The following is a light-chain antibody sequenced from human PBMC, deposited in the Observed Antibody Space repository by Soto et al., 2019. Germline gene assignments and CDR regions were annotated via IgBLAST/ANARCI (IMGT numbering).Light chain of an antibody. CDR3: AAWDYSVGGPA. CDR1: SSNIGSKY. CDR2: RNN. V-gene: IGLV1-47*01. Sequence: QSVLTQPPSASGTPGQRVTISCSGSSSNIGSKYVYWYQQLPGTAPKLLMYRNNQRPSGVPDRFSGSKSGTSASLAISGLRSEDEAHYYCAAWDYSVGGPAFVGGTKVTVL. J-gene: IGLJ2*01.